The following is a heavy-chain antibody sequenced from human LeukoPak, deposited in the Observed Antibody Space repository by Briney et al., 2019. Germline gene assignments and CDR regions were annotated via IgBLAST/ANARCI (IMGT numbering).Heavy chain of an antibody. J-gene: IGHJ4*02. CDR3: AKDWLEGVAEN. D-gene: IGHD1-26*01. CDR1: GFSFITYG. Sequence: GGSLRLPCAASGFSFITYGMNWLRQAPGKGLEWVSHISGSGYTIYYADSVKGRFTISRDNAKNSLYLQMDSLRVEDTAVYYCAKDWLEGVAENWGQGTLVTVSS. CDR2: ISGSGYTI. V-gene: IGHV3-48*04.